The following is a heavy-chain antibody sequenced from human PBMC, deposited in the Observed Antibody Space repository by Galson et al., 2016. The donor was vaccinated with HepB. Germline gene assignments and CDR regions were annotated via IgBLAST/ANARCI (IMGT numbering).Heavy chain of an antibody. CDR2: TYYRSKWYN. J-gene: IGHJ6*02. CDR3: TRLVAANGYYGMDV. Sequence: CAISGDSVSSNSAAWNWIRQSPSRGLEWLGRTYYRSKWYNEYAVSVKSRITINPDTSKNQFSLQLNSVTPEDTAVYYCTRLVAANGYYGMDVWGQGATVIVSS. CDR1: GDSVSSNSAA. D-gene: IGHD2-15*01. V-gene: IGHV6-1*01.